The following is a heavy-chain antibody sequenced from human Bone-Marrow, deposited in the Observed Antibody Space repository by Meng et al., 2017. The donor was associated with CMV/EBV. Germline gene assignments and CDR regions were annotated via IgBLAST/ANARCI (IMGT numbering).Heavy chain of an antibody. CDR2: IYSGGST. CDR3: ARDLRSIGSGN. CDR1: GFTVSSNY. J-gene: IGHJ4*02. Sequence: GESLKISCAASGFTVSSNYMSWVRQAPGKGLEWVSVIYSGGSTYYADSVKGRFTISRDNSKNTLYLQMNSLRAEDTAVYYCARDLRSIGSGNWGQGTLVTVSS. V-gene: IGHV3-66*02. D-gene: IGHD3-10*01.